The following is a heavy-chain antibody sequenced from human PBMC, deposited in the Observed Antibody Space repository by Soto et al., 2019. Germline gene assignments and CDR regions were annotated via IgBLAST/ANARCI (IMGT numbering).Heavy chain of an antibody. J-gene: IGHJ6*03. Sequence: EVKLLESGGGLAQPGGSLRLSCAASGFTFSTYAMSWVRQAPGKGLEWVSAISGSGGSTNYADSVKGRFTISRDNSKNTLFLQMNSLRAEDTAVYYCAKGGCSTTSGYYYYYYMDVWGKGTTVTVSS. CDR1: GFTFSTYA. CDR3: AKGGCSTTSGYYYYYYMDV. V-gene: IGHV3-23*01. D-gene: IGHD2-2*01. CDR2: ISGSGGST.